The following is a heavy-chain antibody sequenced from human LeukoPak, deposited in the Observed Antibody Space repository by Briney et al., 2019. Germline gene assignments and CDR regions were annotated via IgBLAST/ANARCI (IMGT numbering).Heavy chain of an antibody. Sequence: SQTLSLTCTVSGGSISSGGYYWSWIRQHPGKGLEWIGYIYYSGSTYYNPSLKSRVTISVDTYKNQFSLKLSSVTAADTAVYYCARDYGRAYYYYGMDVWGQGTTVTVSS. CDR3: ARDYGRAYYYYGMDV. J-gene: IGHJ6*02. CDR2: IYYSGST. CDR1: GGSISSGGYY. D-gene: IGHD4-17*01. V-gene: IGHV4-31*03.